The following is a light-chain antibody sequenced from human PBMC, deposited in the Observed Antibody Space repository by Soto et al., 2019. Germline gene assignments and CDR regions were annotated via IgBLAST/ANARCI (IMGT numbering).Light chain of an antibody. Sequence: PGERATLSCRASQSISSIYFAWYQQKPGQAPRLLIYGASRRATDIPDRFRGSGSGTDFTLTISRLESEDFAVYYSPVSDASRLAFGGGTKVYIK. CDR1: QSISSIY. J-gene: IGKJ4*01. CDR2: GAS. CDR3: PVSDASRLA. V-gene: IGKV3-20*01.